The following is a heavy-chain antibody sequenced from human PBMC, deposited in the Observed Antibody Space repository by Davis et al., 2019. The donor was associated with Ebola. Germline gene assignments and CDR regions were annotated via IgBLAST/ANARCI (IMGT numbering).Heavy chain of an antibody. Sequence: GESLKISCAASGFTFSDYYMSWIRQAPGKGLEWVSYISSSGSTIYYADSVKGRFTISRDNAKNSLYLQMNSLRAEDTAVYYCASGHSSSWRIYFDYWGQGTLVTVSS. CDR3: ASGHSSSWRIYFDY. CDR1: GFTFSDYY. V-gene: IGHV3-11*01. J-gene: IGHJ4*02. D-gene: IGHD6-13*01. CDR2: ISSSGSTI.